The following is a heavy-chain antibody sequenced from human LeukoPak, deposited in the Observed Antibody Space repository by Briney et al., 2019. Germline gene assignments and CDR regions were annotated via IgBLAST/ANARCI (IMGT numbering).Heavy chain of an antibody. J-gene: IGHJ4*02. D-gene: IGHD6-19*01. Sequence: GGSLRLSCAASGFTFSSYWMHWVRQAPGKGLVWVSRINSDGSSTSYADSVKGRFTISRDNAKNTLYLQMNSLRAEDTAVYYCAKGRRRGWLAQEYFDYWGQGTLVTVSS. CDR1: GFTFSSYW. V-gene: IGHV3-74*01. CDR2: INSDGSST. CDR3: AKGRRRGWLAQEYFDY.